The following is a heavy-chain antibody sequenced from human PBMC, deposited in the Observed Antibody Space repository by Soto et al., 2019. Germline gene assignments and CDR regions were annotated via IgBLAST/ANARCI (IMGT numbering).Heavy chain of an antibody. J-gene: IGHJ5*02. D-gene: IGHD3-3*01. V-gene: IGHV1-18*04. CDR1: GYTFTSYG. CDR2: ISAYNGNT. Sequence: ASVKVSCKASGYTFTSYGISWVRQAPGQGLEWMGWISAYNGNTNYAQKLQGRVTMTTDTSTSTAYMELRSLRSDDTAVYYCARGGTYYDFWSGYNWFDAWGQVTLVTVSS. CDR3: ARGGTYYDFWSGYNWFDA.